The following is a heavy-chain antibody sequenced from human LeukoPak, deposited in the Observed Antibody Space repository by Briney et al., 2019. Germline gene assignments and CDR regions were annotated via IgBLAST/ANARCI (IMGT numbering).Heavy chain of an antibody. V-gene: IGHV4-34*01. CDR3: ARVPVGDYYYYYMDV. CDR1: GESFRGYY. Sequence: SETLSLTXAVYGESFRGYYWSWIRQPPGKGLEWIGEINHSGSTNYNPSLKSRVTISVDTSKNQFSLKLSSVTAADTAVYYCARVPVGDYYYYYMDVWGKGTTVTVPS. J-gene: IGHJ6*03. D-gene: IGHD3-16*01. CDR2: INHSGST.